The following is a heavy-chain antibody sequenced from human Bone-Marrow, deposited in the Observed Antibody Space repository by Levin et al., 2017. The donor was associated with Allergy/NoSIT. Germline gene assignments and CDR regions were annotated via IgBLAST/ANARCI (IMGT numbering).Heavy chain of an antibody. V-gene: IGHV3-43*01. D-gene: IGHD6-19*01. J-gene: IGHJ4*02. Sequence: AASVKVSCAASGFTFNDYPMHWVRQAPQRGLEWVSLISWDASTTYYADSVRGRFTISRDNSKNALYLQMNSLTTADTALYYCAKDLSPRIAVTSNIEYWGQGTLVTVTS. CDR3: AKDLSPRIAVTSNIEY. CDR2: ISWDASTT. CDR1: GFTFNDYP.